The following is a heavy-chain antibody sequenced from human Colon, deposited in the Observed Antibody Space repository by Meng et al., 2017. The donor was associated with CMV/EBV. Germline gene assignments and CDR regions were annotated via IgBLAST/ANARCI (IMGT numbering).Heavy chain of an antibody. J-gene: IGHJ4*02. V-gene: IGHV4-61*01. CDR1: GGSVNSGSYY. CDR3: ARETSGWSTGIDY. CDR2: ISYSGNT. Sequence: GSLRLSCNVSGGSVNSGSYYWTWIRQPPGKGLEWTGYISYSGNTNYNPSLKSRLTIEVDTSRNQFSLKLTSVSAADTAMYYCARETSGWSTGIDYWGQGTLVTVSS. D-gene: IGHD6-19*01.